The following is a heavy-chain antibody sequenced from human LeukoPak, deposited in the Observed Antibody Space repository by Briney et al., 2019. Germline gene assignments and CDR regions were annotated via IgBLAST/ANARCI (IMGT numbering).Heavy chain of an antibody. CDR1: GYTFTGYY. CDR3: AMGTLGYCSGGSCYSIHDY. CDR2: IIPIFGTA. D-gene: IGHD2-15*01. V-gene: IGHV1-69*05. J-gene: IGHJ4*02. Sequence: GASVKVSCKASGYTFTGYYMHWVRQAPGQGLEWMGGIIPIFGTANYAQKFQGRVTITTDESTSTAYMELSSLRSEDTAVYYCAMGTLGYCSGGSCYSIHDYWGQGTLVTVSS.